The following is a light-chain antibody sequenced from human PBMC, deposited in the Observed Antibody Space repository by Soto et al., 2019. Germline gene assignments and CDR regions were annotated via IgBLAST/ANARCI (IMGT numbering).Light chain of an antibody. CDR2: DVT. CDR1: SGDIGAYDH. Sequence: HSALTQPASVSGSPGQSVILSCSGTSGDIGAYDHVAWFQQHPGEVPKLLLRDVTNRPSGVSGRFSGSKSGNTAYLTISGLRPEDEADYYCSSSTHSNTVVFGGGTKLTVL. CDR3: SSSTHSNTVV. V-gene: IGLV2-14*03. J-gene: IGLJ3*02.